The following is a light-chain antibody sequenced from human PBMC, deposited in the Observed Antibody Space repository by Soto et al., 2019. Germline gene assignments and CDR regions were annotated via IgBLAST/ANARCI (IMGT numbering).Light chain of an antibody. Sequence: QSALTQPPSASGSPGQSVTISCTGTSSDIGSFKYVSWYQQHPGKVPKLIIFEVNQRPSGVPDRFSGSKSGNTASLTVSGLQAEDEADYYCISYAGFNNRGVFGGGTKLTVL. CDR2: EVN. CDR1: SSDIGSFKY. CDR3: ISYAGFNNRGV. V-gene: IGLV2-8*01. J-gene: IGLJ3*02.